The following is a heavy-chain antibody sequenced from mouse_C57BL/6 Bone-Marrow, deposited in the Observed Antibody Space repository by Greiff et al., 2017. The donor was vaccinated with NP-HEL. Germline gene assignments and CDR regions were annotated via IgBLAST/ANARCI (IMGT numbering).Heavy chain of an antibody. J-gene: IGHJ2*01. CDR1: GYTFTSYW. CDR3: ARRTVVAPDY. D-gene: IGHD1-1*01. CDR2: IHPNSGST. V-gene: IGHV1-64*01. Sequence: QVPLQQPGAELVKPGASVKLSCKASGYTFTSYWMHWVKPRPGQGLGWIGMIHPNSGSTNYNEKFKSKATLTVDKSSSTAYMQLSSLTSEDSAVYYCARRTVVAPDYWGQGTTLTVSS.